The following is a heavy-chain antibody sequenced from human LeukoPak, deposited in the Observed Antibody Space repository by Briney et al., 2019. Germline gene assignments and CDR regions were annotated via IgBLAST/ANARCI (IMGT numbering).Heavy chain of an antibody. CDR1: GFTFSRHW. CDR3: ARSYYGSWTSYGMDV. CDR2: IKQDGSEK. Sequence: GGSLRLSCAVSGFTFSRHWMSCVRQAPGKGLEWLANIKQDGSEKYYVDSVEGRFTISRDNAKNSLYLQMNSLRAEDTAVYYCARSYYGSWTSYGMDVWGQGTTVTVSS. J-gene: IGHJ6*02. D-gene: IGHD3-10*01. V-gene: IGHV3-7*01.